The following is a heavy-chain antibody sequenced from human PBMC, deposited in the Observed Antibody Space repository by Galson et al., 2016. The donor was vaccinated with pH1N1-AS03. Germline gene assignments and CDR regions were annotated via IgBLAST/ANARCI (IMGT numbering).Heavy chain of an antibody. Sequence: SVKVSCKASGYTFTRYYMHWVRQAPGQGLEWMGVIDPSGDGTTYAQKFHGRVTMTRDTSTTTAHMELSSLRSEDTAIYYCVAYGSGTQAYFDYWGQGTLVTVSS. CDR3: VAYGSGTQAYFDY. D-gene: IGHD3-10*01. V-gene: IGHV1-46*01. CDR1: GYTFTRYY. CDR2: IDPSGDGT. J-gene: IGHJ4*02.